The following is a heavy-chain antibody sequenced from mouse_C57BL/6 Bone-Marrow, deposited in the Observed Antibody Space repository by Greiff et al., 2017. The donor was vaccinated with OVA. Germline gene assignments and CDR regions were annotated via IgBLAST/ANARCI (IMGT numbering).Heavy chain of an antibody. CDR1: GFTFSSYG. CDR3: ARQRPGGMDY. V-gene: IGHV5-6*01. Sequence: EVHLVESGGDLVKPGGSLKLSCAASGFTFSSYGMSWVRQTPDKRLEWVATISSGGSYTYYPDSVKGRFTISRDNAKNTLYLQMSSLKSEDTAMYYCARQRPGGMDYWGQGTSVTVSS. CDR2: ISSGGSYT. J-gene: IGHJ4*01.